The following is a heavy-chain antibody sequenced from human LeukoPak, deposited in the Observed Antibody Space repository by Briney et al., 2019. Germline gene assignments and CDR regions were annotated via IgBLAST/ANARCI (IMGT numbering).Heavy chain of an antibody. D-gene: IGHD2-15*01. CDR3: AKSGNGGHHNYFDY. CDR2: ISGSGIRT. CDR1: GFTFSSYA. V-gene: IGHV3-23*01. Sequence: GGSLRLSCAASGFTFSSYAMSWVRQAPGKGLEWVSGISGSGIRTDYADSVKGRFTISRDNSRKMLYLQVNSLRPEDTALYYCAKSGNGGHHNYFDYWGQGTLVTVSS. J-gene: IGHJ4*02.